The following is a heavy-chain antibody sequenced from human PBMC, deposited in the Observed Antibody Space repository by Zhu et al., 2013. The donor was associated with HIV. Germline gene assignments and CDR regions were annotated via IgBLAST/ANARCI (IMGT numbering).Heavy chain of an antibody. Sequence: EVQLVESGGGLVQPGGSLRLSCAASGFTFSSYSMNWVRQAPGKGLEWVSYISSSSSAIYYADSVKGRFTISRDNAKNSLYLQMNSLRAEDTAVYYCARENVLLWFGEFDYWGQGTLVTVSS. CDR3: ARENVLLWFGEFDY. V-gene: IGHV3-48*04. CDR2: ISSSSSAI. CDR1: GFTFSSYS. J-gene: IGHJ4*02. D-gene: IGHD3-10*01.